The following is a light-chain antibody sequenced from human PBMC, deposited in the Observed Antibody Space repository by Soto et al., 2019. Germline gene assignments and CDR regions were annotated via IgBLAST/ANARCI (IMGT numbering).Light chain of an antibody. V-gene: IGKV3-20*01. CDR3: QHYRTS. Sequence: EIVLTQSPGTLSLSPGERATLSCRASQSVSSSYLAWYQQKPGQAPRQLIYGASSRATGIPDRFSGSGSGTDSTLTITRLEPEDFAVYYCQHYRTSFGGGTRVEIK. J-gene: IGKJ4*01. CDR2: GAS. CDR1: QSVSSSY.